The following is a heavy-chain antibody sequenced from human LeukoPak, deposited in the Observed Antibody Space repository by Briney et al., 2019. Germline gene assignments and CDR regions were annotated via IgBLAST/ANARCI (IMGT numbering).Heavy chain of an antibody. CDR2: IKSKTDGGTT. Sequence: GGSLRLSCAASGFTFSNAWMSWVRQAPGKGLEWVGRIKSKTDGGTTDYAAPMKGRFTISRDDSKNTLYLQMNSLKTEDTAVYYCTTDYRSGTTRLYGMDVWGQGTTVTVSS. CDR3: TTDYRSGTTRLYGMDV. V-gene: IGHV3-15*01. D-gene: IGHD1-1*01. J-gene: IGHJ6*02. CDR1: GFTFSNAW.